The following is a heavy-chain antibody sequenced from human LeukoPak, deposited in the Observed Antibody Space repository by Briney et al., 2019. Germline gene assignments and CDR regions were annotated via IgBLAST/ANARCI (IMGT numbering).Heavy chain of an antibody. CDR3: ARTTQGLGELSLYYYYGMDV. CDR1: GYTFTGYY. V-gene: IGHV1-2*02. CDR2: INPNSGGT. J-gene: IGHJ6*02. Sequence: GASVKVSCKASGYTFTGYYMHWVRQAPGQGLEWMGWINPNSGGTNYAQKFQGRVTMTRDTSISTAYMELSRLRSDDTAVYYCARTTQGLGELSLYYYYGMDVWGQGTTVSVSS. D-gene: IGHD3-16*02.